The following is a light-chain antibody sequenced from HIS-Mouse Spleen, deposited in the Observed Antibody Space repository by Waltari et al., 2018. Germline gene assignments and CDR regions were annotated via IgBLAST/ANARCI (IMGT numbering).Light chain of an antibody. CDR1: ALPTKS. Sequence: SYELTQPPSVSVSPGHTARITCSGDALPTKSAYWYQQKSGQAPVLVIYEDSKRPSGIPGRFSGSSSGTMATLTISGAQVEDEADYYCYSTDSSGNHRVFGGGTKLTVL. CDR3: YSTDSSGNHRV. CDR2: EDS. J-gene: IGLJ2*01. V-gene: IGLV3-10*01.